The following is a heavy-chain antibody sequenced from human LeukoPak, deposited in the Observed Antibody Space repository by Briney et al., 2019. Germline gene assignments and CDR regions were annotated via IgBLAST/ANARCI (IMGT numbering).Heavy chain of an antibody. J-gene: IGHJ4*02. CDR2: IYYSGST. D-gene: IGHD6-6*01. CDR1: GGSISSSSYY. V-gene: IGHV4-39*07. Sequence: SDTLSLACTVSGGSISSSSYYWGWIRQPPGKGLEWIGSIYYSGSTYYNPSLKSRVTISVDTSKNQFSLKLSSVTAADTAVYYCARGYSSSSFYGFDYWGQGTLVTVSS. CDR3: ARGYSSSSFYGFDY.